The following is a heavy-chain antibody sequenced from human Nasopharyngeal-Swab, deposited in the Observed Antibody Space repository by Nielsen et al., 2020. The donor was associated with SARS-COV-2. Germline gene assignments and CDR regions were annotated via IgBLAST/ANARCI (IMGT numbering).Heavy chain of an antibody. J-gene: IGHJ6*02. D-gene: IGHD5-18*01. CDR3: ARGDTDYYYYGLDV. Sequence: SVKVSCKASGGTFSSYAIRWVRQAPGQGLDWMGGIIPMFGTANYAQNFQGRVTITADKSTSTAYMDLSRLKSEDTAVYYCARGDTDYYYYGLDVWGQGTTVTVYS. CDR2: IIPMFGTA. V-gene: IGHV1-69*06. CDR1: GGTFSSYA.